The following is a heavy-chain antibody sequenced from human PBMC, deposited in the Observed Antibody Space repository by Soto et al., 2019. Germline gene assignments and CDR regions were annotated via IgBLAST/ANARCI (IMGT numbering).Heavy chain of an antibody. CDR2: IYYSGST. J-gene: IGHJ4*02. V-gene: IGHV4-31*03. D-gene: IGHD6-13*01. CDR1: GGSISSCGYY. Sequence: PSETLSLTCTVSGGSISSCGYYWSWIRQHPGKGLEWIGYIYYSGSTYYNPSLKSRVTISVDTSKNQFSLKLSSVTAADTAVYYCARDRVNIAAAGHYFDYWGQGTLVTVSS. CDR3: ARDRVNIAAAGHYFDY.